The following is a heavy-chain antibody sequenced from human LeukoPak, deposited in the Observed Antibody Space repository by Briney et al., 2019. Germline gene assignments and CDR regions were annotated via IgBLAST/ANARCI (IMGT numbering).Heavy chain of an antibody. Sequence: GGSLRLSCAASGFSFFSYTMNWVRQAPGKGLEWVSSISSTRSYIYYADSVKGRFTISRDNAKNSLYLQMNSLRAEDTAVYYCARDPPYDYVWGSYRYTFDYWGQGTLVTVSS. CDR3: ARDPPYDYVWGSYRYTFDY. V-gene: IGHV3-21*01. J-gene: IGHJ4*02. D-gene: IGHD3-16*02. CDR2: ISSTRSYI. CDR1: GFSFFSYT.